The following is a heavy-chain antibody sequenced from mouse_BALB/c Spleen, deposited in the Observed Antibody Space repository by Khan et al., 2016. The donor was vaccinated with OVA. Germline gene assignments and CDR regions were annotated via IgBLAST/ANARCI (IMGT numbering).Heavy chain of an antibody. Sequence: VQLKESGPGLEKPSQSLSLTCTVTGYSITSGYVWNWIRQFPGNKLEWMGYISYSGSTNYNPSLKRRISFTRDTTKNQFFLQLNSVTTEDTATYYCARTARIKYWGQGTTLTVSS. J-gene: IGHJ2*01. CDR2: ISYSGST. V-gene: IGHV3-2*02. CDR1: GYSITSGYV. CDR3: ARTARIKY. D-gene: IGHD1-2*01.